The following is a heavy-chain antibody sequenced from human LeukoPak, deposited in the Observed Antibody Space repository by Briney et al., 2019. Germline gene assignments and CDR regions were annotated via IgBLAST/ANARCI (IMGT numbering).Heavy chain of an antibody. CDR1: GYTFTSYY. V-gene: IGHV1-46*01. CDR2: INPSGGST. J-gene: IGHJ4*02. CDR3: ARGRFGLLWFGELER. D-gene: IGHD3-10*01. Sequence: ASVKVSCKASGYTFTSYYMHWVRQAPGEGLEWRGIINPSGGSTSYAQKFQGRVTMTRDMSTSTVYMELSSLRSEDTAEYYCARGRFGLLWFGELERWGQGTLVTVSS.